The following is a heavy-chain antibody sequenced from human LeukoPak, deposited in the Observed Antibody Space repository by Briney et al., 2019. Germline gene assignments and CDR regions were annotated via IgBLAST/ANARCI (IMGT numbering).Heavy chain of an antibody. CDR2: INHSGST. CDR3: ARPGRELLEDY. D-gene: IGHD1-26*01. V-gene: IGHV4-34*01. J-gene: IGHJ4*02. CDR1: GGSFSGYY. Sequence: SETLSLTCAVYGGSFSGYYWSWIRQPPGKGLEWIGEINHSGSTNYNPSLKSRVTISVDTSKNQFSLKLSSVTAADTAVYYCARPGRELLEDYWGQGTLVTVSS.